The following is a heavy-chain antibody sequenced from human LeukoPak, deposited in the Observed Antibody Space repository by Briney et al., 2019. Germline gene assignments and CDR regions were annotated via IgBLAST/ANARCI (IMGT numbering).Heavy chain of an antibody. Sequence: GGSLRLSCAASGFTFSNAWVTWVRQAPGKGLEWVGRIKSKADGATTDYAAPVKGRFTISRDDSKNTLYVQMNSLKAEDTAVYYCTTGTHRGQGTLVTVSS. CDR2: IKSKADGATT. V-gene: IGHV3-15*01. D-gene: IGHD1-7*01. J-gene: IGHJ4*02. CDR3: TTGTH. CDR1: GFTFSNAW.